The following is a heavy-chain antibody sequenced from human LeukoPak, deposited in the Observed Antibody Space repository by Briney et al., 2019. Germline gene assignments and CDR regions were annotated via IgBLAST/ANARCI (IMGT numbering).Heavy chain of an antibody. D-gene: IGHD6-6*01. CDR3: AKGYRAARHYYYYYMDV. CDR2: IRYDGSNK. J-gene: IGHJ6*03. Sequence: GGSLRLSCAASGFTFSSYGMHWVRQAPGKGLEWVAFIRYDGSNKYYADSVKGRFTISRDNSKNTLYLQMNSLRAEDTAVYYCAKGYRAARHYYYYYMDVWSKGTTVTVSS. V-gene: IGHV3-30*02. CDR1: GFTFSSYG.